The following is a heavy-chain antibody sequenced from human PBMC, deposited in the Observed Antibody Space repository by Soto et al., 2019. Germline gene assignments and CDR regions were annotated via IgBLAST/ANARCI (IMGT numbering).Heavy chain of an antibody. D-gene: IGHD3-10*01. V-gene: IGHV3-30*18. CDR2: ISYDGSNK. CDR3: AKSLELLWFGELPIYYGMDV. Sequence: PGGFLRLSCAASGFTFSSYGRHWVRQAPGKGLEWVAVISYDGSNKYYADSVKGRFTISRDDSKNTLYLQMNSLRAEDTAVYYCAKSLELLWFGELPIYYGMDVWGQGTTVTVSS. J-gene: IGHJ6*02. CDR1: GFTFSSYG.